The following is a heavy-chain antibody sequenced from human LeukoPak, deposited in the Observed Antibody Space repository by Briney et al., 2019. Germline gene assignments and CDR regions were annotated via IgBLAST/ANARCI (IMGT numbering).Heavy chain of an antibody. J-gene: IGHJ4*02. D-gene: IGHD2-2*01. CDR2: IYYSGSA. CDR3: ATLQYQYYFDY. Sequence: SETLSLTCIVSGGSISSGDYYWSWIRQPPGKGLEWIGYIYYSGSAYYNPSLKSRVTISVDTSKNQFSLKLSSVTAADTAVYYCATLQYQYYFDYWGQGTLVTVSS. CDR1: GGSISSGDYY. V-gene: IGHV4-30-4*01.